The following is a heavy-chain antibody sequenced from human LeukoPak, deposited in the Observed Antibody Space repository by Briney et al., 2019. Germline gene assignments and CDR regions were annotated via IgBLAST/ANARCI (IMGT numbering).Heavy chain of an antibody. CDR2: IKSKTDGGTT. J-gene: IGHJ4*02. V-gene: IGHV3-15*01. Sequence: GGSLRLSCAASGFTVSSNYMSWVRQAPGEGLEWVGRIKSKTDGGTTDYGAPVKGRFTISRDDSKNTMYLQMNSLKTEDIAVYYCTTGNWGPYWGQGTLVTVSS. CDR3: TTGNWGPY. CDR1: GFTVSSNY. D-gene: IGHD7-27*01.